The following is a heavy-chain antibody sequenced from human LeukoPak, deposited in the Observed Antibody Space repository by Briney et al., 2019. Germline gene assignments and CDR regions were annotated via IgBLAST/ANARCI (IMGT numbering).Heavy chain of an antibody. CDR1: GGSISSSSYY. Sequence: SQTLSLTCTVSGGSISSSSYYWGWIRQPPGKGLEWIGSIYYSGSTHYNPSLKSRVTISVDTSKNQFSLKLSSVTAADTAVYYCARHGSGWYYFDYWGQGTLVTVSS. D-gene: IGHD6-19*01. V-gene: IGHV4-39*01. CDR3: ARHGSGWYYFDY. CDR2: IYYSGST. J-gene: IGHJ4*02.